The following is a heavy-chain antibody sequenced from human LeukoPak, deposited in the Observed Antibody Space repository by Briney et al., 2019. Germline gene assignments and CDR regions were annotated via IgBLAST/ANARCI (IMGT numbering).Heavy chain of an antibody. CDR1: GFTFTNYW. CDR3: ARGPVGLSALDA. V-gene: IGHV3-74*01. D-gene: IGHD2-15*01. CDR2: INSDGSEP. J-gene: IGHJ5*02. Sequence: GGSLRLSCAAAGFTFTNYWMHSVRQAPGKGLVWVSRINSDGSEPVYPDSVRGRFTISRDNAKNMLYLTMSSLRAEDTAVYFCARGPVGLSALDAWGQGILVTVSP.